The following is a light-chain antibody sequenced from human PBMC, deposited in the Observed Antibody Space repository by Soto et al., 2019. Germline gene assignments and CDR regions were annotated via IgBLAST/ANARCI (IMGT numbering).Light chain of an antibody. Sequence: IQMTQSPSTLSASVGDRVTITCRASQSISSWLAWYQQKPGKAPKLLIYDASSLEGGVPSKFSGSGSGTEFTLTISNLQPDDFATYYCQQYSSYWTFGQGTKVDIK. V-gene: IGKV1-5*01. CDR2: DAS. CDR1: QSISSW. CDR3: QQYSSYWT. J-gene: IGKJ1*01.